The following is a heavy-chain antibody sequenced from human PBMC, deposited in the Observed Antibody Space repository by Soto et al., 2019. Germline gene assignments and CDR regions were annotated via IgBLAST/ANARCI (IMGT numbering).Heavy chain of an antibody. CDR1: GYTFTSYG. J-gene: IGHJ5*02. D-gene: IGHD3-9*01. Sequence: GASVKVSCKASGYTFTSYGISWVRQAPGQGLEWMGWISAYNGNTNYAQKLQGRVTMTTDTSTSTAYMELRSLRSDDTAVYYCGRDLFPLRLYDILTGYYPYNWFDPWGQGTLVTVSS. CDR3: GRDLFPLRLYDILTGYYPYNWFDP. CDR2: ISAYNGNT. V-gene: IGHV1-18*01.